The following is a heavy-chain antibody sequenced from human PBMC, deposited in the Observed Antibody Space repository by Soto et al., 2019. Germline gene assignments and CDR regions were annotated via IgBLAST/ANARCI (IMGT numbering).Heavy chain of an antibody. D-gene: IGHD3-9*01. CDR1: GGSISSYY. CDR2: IYYSGST. J-gene: IGHJ4*02. V-gene: IGHV4-59*01. CDR3: ARYYDILTGYYTVFDY. Sequence: SETLSLTFTVSGGSISSYYWSWIRQPPGKGLEWIGYIYYSGSTNYNPSLKSRVTISVDTSKNQFSLKLSSVTAADTAVYYCARYYDILTGYYTVFDYWGQGTLVTVSS.